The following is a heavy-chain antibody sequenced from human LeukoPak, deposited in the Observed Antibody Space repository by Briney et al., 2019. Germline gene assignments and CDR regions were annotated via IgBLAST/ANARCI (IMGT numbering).Heavy chain of an antibody. D-gene: IGHD2-2*01. CDR3: ARDFGRTSDWQPRLYYGMDV. V-gene: IGHV3-21*01. CDR1: GFTFRTYT. Sequence: AGSLRLSCAASGFTFRTYTMNWVGQAPGKGLEWVSSIPSRLSYISYADSVKGQFTISRDDAKNSLSLQMNSLRAEDTAVYYCARDFGRTSDWQPRLYYGMDVWGQGTTVTVSS. CDR2: IPSRLSYI. J-gene: IGHJ6*02.